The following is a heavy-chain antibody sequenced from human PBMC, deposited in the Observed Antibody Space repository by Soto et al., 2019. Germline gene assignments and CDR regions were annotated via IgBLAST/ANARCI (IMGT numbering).Heavy chain of an antibody. CDR3: TRVSTMRSWHAFDI. D-gene: IGHD3-22*01. V-gene: IGHV3-49*03. CDR1: GFTFGDYA. CDR2: IRSKAYGGTT. J-gene: IGHJ3*02. Sequence: GGSLRLSCTASGFTFGDYAMSWFRQAPGKGLEWVGFIRSKAYGGTTEYAASVKGRFTISRDDSKSIACLQMNSLKTEDTAVYYCTRVSTMRSWHAFDIWGQGTMVTVSS.